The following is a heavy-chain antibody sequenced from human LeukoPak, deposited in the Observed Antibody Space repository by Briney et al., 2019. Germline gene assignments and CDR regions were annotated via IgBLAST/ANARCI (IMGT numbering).Heavy chain of an antibody. CDR1: GGSISSYY. CDR3: ARGLGYCSSTSCYSNQYFQH. CDR2: IYYSGST. J-gene: IGHJ1*01. Sequence: SETLSLTCTVSGGSISSYYWSWIRQPPGKGLEWIGYIYYSGSTNYNPSLKSRVTISVDTSKNQFSLKLSSVTAGDTAVYYCARGLGYCSSTSCYSNQYFQHWGQGTLVTVSS. V-gene: IGHV4-59*01. D-gene: IGHD2-2*03.